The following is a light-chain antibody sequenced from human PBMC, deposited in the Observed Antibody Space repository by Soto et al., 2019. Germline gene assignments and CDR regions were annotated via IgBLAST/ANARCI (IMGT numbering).Light chain of an antibody. CDR2: GNS. CDR3: QSYDSSLSGSV. Sequence: HSVLTQPPSVSGAPGQRVTISYTGSSSNIGAGYDVHWYQQLPGTAPKLLIYGNSNRPSGVPDRFSGSKSGTSASLAITGLQAEDEADYYCQSYDSSLSGSVFGGGTKLTVL. V-gene: IGLV1-40*01. CDR1: SSNIGAGYD. J-gene: IGLJ2*01.